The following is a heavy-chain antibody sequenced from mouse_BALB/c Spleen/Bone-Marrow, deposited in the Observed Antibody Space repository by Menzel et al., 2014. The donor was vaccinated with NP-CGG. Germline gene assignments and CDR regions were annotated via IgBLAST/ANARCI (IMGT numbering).Heavy chain of an antibody. D-gene: IGHD4-1*01. CDR2: IYPYNGGT. Sequence: VQLQQSGPELVKPGASVRISCKASGYTFTDYYMHWVKQSHGKSLEWIGYIYPYNGGTGYNQKFKSKATLTVDNSSSTAYMELRSLTSEDSAVYYCARLGRDYWGQGTTLTVSS. CDR1: GYTFTDYY. V-gene: IGHV1S29*02. J-gene: IGHJ2*01. CDR3: ARLGRDY.